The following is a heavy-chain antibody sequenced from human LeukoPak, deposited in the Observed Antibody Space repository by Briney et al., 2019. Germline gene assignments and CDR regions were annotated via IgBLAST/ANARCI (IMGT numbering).Heavy chain of an antibody. D-gene: IGHD2-15*01. J-gene: IGHJ3*02. Sequence: EASVKVSCKASGYTFTSYGISWVRQAPGQGLEWMGWISAYSGNTNYAQKLQGRVTMTTDTSTSTAYMELRSLRSDDTAVYYCARDRGWKWYDAFDIWGQGTMVTVSS. CDR3: ARDRGWKWYDAFDI. CDR1: GYTFTSYG. V-gene: IGHV1-18*01. CDR2: ISAYSGNT.